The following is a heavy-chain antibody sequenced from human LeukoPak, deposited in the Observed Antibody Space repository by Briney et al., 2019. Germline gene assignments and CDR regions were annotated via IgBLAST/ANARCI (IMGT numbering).Heavy chain of an antibody. D-gene: IGHD2-2*02. CDR1: GFTFSSYA. Sequence: GRSLRLSCAASGFTFSSYAMSWVRQAPGKGLEWVSAISGSGGNTYYADSVKGRFTISRDNSKNTLYLQMNSLRAEDTAVYYCARPALGYCSSTSCYTSWFDPWGQGTLVTVSS. CDR3: ARPALGYCSSTSCYTSWFDP. J-gene: IGHJ5*02. V-gene: IGHV3-23*01. CDR2: ISGSGGNT.